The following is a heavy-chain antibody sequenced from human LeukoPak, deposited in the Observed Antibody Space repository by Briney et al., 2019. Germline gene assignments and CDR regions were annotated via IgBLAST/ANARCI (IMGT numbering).Heavy chain of an antibody. CDR2: IDPSGGGT. CDR1: GYTFTGYY. Sequence: ASVKVSCKASGYTFTGYYMHWVRQAPGQGLEWMGIIDPSGGGTSSAQKFQGRLTMTRDTSTSTVYMELTSLRSEDTAVYYCGRSDTAMVYIDYWGQGTLVTVSS. D-gene: IGHD5-18*01. CDR3: GRSDTAMVYIDY. J-gene: IGHJ4*02. V-gene: IGHV1-46*01.